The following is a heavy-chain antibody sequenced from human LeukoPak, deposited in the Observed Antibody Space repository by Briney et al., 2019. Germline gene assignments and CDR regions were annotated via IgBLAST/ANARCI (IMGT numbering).Heavy chain of an antibody. CDR2: ISGSGGST. D-gene: IGHD3-9*01. Sequence: PGGSLRLSCAASGFTFSSYAMSWVRQAPGKGLEWVSAISGSGGSTYYADSVKGRFTISRDNSKNTLYLQMNSLRAEEAAVYYCAKDGGVRYFDWLLYANAFDIWGQGTMVTVSS. J-gene: IGHJ3*02. V-gene: IGHV3-23*01. CDR3: AKDGGVRYFDWLLYANAFDI. CDR1: GFTFSSYA.